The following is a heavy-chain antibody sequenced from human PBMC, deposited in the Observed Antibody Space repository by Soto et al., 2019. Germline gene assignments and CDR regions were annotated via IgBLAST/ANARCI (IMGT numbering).Heavy chain of an antibody. Sequence: SETLSLTCAVYGGSFSGYYWSWIRQPPGKGLEWIGEINHSGSTNYNPSLKSRVTISVDTSKNQFSLKLSSVTAAGTAVYYCARGRSVVVVAATPSPRYFDLWGRGTLVT. V-gene: IGHV4-34*01. CDR2: INHSGST. J-gene: IGHJ2*01. D-gene: IGHD2-15*01. CDR1: GGSFSGYY. CDR3: ARGRSVVVVAATPSPRYFDL.